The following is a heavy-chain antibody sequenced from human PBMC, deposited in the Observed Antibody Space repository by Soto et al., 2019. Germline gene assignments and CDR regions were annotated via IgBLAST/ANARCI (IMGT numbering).Heavy chain of an antibody. CDR3: GRKKITGLFDY. CDR2: INHSGST. J-gene: IGHJ4*02. V-gene: IGHV4-34*01. D-gene: IGHD2-8*02. CDR1: GGSFSGYY. Sequence: SETLSLTCAVYGGSFSGYYWTWIRQPPGTGLEWIGEINHSGSTNYNPPLKSRVTISVDTSKNQFSLKLTSVTAADTAVYYCGRKKITGLFDYGGQGTLVTVSS.